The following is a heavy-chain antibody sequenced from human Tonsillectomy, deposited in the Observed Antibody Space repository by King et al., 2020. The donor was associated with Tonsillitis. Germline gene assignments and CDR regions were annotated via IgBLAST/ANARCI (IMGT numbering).Heavy chain of an antibody. CDR3: TTDRGIAVRPIFDS. CDR1: GFTFSNAW. CDR2: IKSKSAGWTT. Sequence: VQLVESGGDLVKPGGSLRLSCAASGFTFSNAWMSGARQASGKGLEWVGRIKSKSAGWTTDYAAPVKGRFTISRDDSKNTLYLQMNSLETEDTAVYYCTTDRGIAVRPIFDSWGQGTLVTVSS. D-gene: IGHD6-6*01. J-gene: IGHJ4*02. V-gene: IGHV3-15*01.